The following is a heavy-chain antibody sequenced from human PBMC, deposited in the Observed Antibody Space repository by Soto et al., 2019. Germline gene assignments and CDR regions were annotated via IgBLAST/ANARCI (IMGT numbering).Heavy chain of an antibody. D-gene: IGHD3-3*01. J-gene: IGHJ6*02. CDR3: ARGGGYDFRSSQAPPIDV. CDR2: LYYTGST. V-gene: IGHV4-59*01. CDR1: GGAIVDFY. Sequence: PSETLSLTCIVSGGAIVDFYCSCIRHSPLKRLEWIGYLYYTGSTNYNPALKSRVTISLDTSKNQFSLQVRSVTAADTAVYYCARGGGYDFRSSQAPPIDVWGQGTTVTVSS.